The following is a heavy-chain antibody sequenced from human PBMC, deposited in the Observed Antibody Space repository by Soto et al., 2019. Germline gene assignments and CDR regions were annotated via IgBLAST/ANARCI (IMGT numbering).Heavy chain of an antibody. D-gene: IGHD5-12*01. CDR2: ISYDGSNK. V-gene: IGHV3-30-3*01. CDR3: ARDYYRFNSGYGFSMDV. CDR1: GFTFSSYA. Sequence: QVQLVESGGGVVQPGRSLRLSCAASGFTFSSYAMHWVRQAPGKGLEWVAVISYDGSNKYYAESVKGRFTISRDNSKNTLYLQMTSLRAEDTAVYYCARDYYRFNSGYGFSMDVWGQGTTVTVSS. J-gene: IGHJ6*02.